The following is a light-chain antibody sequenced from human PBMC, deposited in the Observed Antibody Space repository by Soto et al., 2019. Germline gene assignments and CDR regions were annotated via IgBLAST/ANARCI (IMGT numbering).Light chain of an antibody. V-gene: IGKV1-39*01. CDR1: RGFSSY. J-gene: IGKJ1*01. Sequence: DIQVTRSQSSLSPSLGDGVPITCRASRGFSSYLNWYRQKPGRAPNLLIYAASKLQSGVPSRFSGSGSGTDFTLTISSLQPGDFAIYYCHQSYSAPWTFGQGTKVEIK. CDR2: AAS. CDR3: HQSYSAPWT.